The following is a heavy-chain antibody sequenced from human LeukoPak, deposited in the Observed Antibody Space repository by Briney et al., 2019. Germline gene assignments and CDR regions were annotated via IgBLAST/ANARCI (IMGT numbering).Heavy chain of an antibody. CDR3: ARAVGTDGYNLWVY. CDR2: INHSGST. CDR1: GESFSDYY. D-gene: IGHD5-24*01. J-gene: IGHJ4*02. Sequence: SDTLSLTCAVYGESFSDYYWSWIRQPPGKGLEGSGEINHSGSTNYSPSLKSRVTISVNTSKNQFSLKLTSVTAADTAVYYCARAVGTDGYNLWVYWGQGTLVTVSS. V-gene: IGHV4-34*01.